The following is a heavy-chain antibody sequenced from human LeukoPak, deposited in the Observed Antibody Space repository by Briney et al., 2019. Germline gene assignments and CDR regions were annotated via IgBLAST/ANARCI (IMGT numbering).Heavy chain of an antibody. CDR3: ARATGFWSGYYSPPVINWFDP. Sequence: PSETLSLTCTVSGGSISSYYWSWIRQPPGKGLEWIGYIYYSGSTNYNPSLKSRVTISVDTSKNQSSLKLSSVTAADTAVYYCARATGFWSGYYSPPVINWFDPWGQGTLVTVSS. CDR2: IYYSGST. D-gene: IGHD3-3*01. J-gene: IGHJ5*02. V-gene: IGHV4-59*01. CDR1: GGSISSYY.